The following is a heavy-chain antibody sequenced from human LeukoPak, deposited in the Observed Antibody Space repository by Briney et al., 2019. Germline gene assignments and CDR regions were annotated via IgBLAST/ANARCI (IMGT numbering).Heavy chain of an antibody. D-gene: IGHD6-19*01. CDR2: IYNYGST. CDR1: GDSIRSYY. CDR3: ARDGGSGWYDY. V-gene: IGHV4-59*01. J-gene: IGHJ4*02. Sequence: SETLSLTCTVSGDSIRSYYWSWVRQPPGKGLEWIGYIYNYGSTNYNPSLKSRVTISVDTSKNQFSLKLSSVTAADTALYYCARDGGSGWYDYWGQGTLVTVSS.